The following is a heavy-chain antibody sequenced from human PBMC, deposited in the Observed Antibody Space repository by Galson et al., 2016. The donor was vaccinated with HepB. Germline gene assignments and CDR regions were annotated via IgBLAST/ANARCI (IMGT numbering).Heavy chain of an antibody. CDR1: GFSLSTSAMS. CDR2: IDWDDDK. CDR3: ARPYCTSAGCYYDAFDI. J-gene: IGHJ3*02. Sequence: PALVKPTQTLTLTCNLSGFSLSTSAMSVSWIRQPSGKALEWVARIDWDDDKYYSTSLKSRLTISKDTSDNQVVLTMTNMDSVDTATYYCARPYCTSAGCYYDAFDIWGQGTMDTVSS. V-gene: IGHV2-70*10. D-gene: IGHD2-2*01.